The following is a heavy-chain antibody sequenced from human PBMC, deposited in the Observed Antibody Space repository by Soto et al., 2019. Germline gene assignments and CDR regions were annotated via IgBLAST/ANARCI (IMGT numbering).Heavy chain of an antibody. CDR3: AREGLSDYYGSGSYFDY. J-gene: IGHJ4*02. V-gene: IGHV1-46*01. D-gene: IGHD3-10*01. Sequence: QVQLVQSGAEVKKPGASVKVSCKASGYTFTSYYMHWVRQAPGQGLEWMGIINPSGGSTSYAQKFQGRVTMTRDTSTSKVYMELSSLRSEDTAVYYCAREGLSDYYGSGSYFDYWGQGTLVTVSS. CDR1: GYTFTSYY. CDR2: INPSGGST.